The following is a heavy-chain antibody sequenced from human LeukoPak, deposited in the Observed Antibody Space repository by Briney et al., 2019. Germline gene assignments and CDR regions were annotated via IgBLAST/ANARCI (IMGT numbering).Heavy chain of an antibody. CDR3: ARGLVAPFDY. Sequence: SETLSLTCTVSGGSISGYYLNWIRQPAGKGLEWIGRIYPSGSTNHNPSLKSRVTMSVDTSKNQFSLNLSSVTAADTAVYYCARGLVAPFDYWGQGTLVTVSS. CDR2: IYPSGST. J-gene: IGHJ4*02. CDR1: GGSISGYY. V-gene: IGHV4-4*07. D-gene: IGHD5-12*01.